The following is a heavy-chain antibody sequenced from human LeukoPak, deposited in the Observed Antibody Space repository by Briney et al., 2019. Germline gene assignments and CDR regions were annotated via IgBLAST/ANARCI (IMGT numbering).Heavy chain of an antibody. V-gene: IGHV3-7*04. J-gene: IGHJ3*02. CDR1: GFTFSSYW. CDR3: ARGQVTTVTGLAAFDI. D-gene: IGHD4-17*01. CDR2: IKQDGSEK. Sequence: GGSLRLSCAASGFTFSSYWMSWVRQAPGKGLEWVANIKQDGSEKYYVDSVKGRFTISRDNAKNSLYLQMNSLRAEDTALYYCARGQVTTVTGLAAFDIWGQGTMVIVSS.